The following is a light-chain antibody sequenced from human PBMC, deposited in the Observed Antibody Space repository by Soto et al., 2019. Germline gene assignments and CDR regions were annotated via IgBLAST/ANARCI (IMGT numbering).Light chain of an antibody. CDR1: SSDLDGYNY. CDR3: SSFTRSSSTYV. Sequence: QSALTQPASVSGSPGQSIAISCTGTSSDLDGYNYVSWYQQHPDKAPKLIIYDVTNRPSGVSDRFSGSKSGNTASLTISGLLAEDEADYYCSSFTRSSSTYVYGSGTKVTVL. J-gene: IGLJ1*01. V-gene: IGLV2-14*01. CDR2: DVT.